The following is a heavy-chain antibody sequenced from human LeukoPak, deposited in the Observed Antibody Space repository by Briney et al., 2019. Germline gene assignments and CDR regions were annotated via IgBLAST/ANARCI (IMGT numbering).Heavy chain of an antibody. CDR1: GYTFTGYY. CDR2: INPNSGGT. CDR3: AREYPIAAAGTGFDY. J-gene: IGHJ4*02. D-gene: IGHD6-13*01. V-gene: IGHV1-2*02. Sequence: ASVKVSCKASGYTFTGYYMHWVRQAPGQGLEWMGWINPNSGGTNYAQKFQGRVTITADKSTSTAYMELSSLRSEDTAVYYCAREYPIAAAGTGFDYWGQGTLVTVSS.